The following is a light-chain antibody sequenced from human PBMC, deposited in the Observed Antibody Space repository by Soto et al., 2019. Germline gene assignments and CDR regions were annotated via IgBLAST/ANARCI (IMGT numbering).Light chain of an antibody. V-gene: IGLV2-14*01. CDR1: SSDVGGYNY. CDR2: EVS. CDR3: SSYTSSSTLDKYV. Sequence: QSALTQPASVSGSPGQSITISCTGTSSDVGGYNYVSWYQQHPGKAPKLMIYEVSNRPSGVSNRFSGSKSGNTASLTISGLQAEDEADYYCSSYTSSSTLDKYVFGTGTKVTVL. J-gene: IGLJ1*01.